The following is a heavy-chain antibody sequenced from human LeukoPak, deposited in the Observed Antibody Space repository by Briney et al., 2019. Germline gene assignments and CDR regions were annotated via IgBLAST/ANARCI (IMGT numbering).Heavy chain of an antibody. Sequence: GASVKVSCKASGGTFSSYAISWVRQAPGQGLEWMGGIIPIFGTASCAQKFQGRVTITTDESTSTAYMELSSLRSGDTAVYYCARERVGAAPDYWGQGTLVTVSS. J-gene: IGHJ4*02. D-gene: IGHD1-26*01. CDR1: GGTFSSYA. CDR2: IIPIFGTA. V-gene: IGHV1-69*05. CDR3: ARERVGAAPDY.